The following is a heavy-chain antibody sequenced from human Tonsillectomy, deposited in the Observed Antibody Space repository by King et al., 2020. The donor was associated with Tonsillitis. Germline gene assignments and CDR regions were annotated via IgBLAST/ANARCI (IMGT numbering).Heavy chain of an antibody. Sequence: QLQESGPGLVKPSETLSLTCTVSGYSISSGYYWGWIRQPPGKGLEWIGSIYHSGSTYYNPSLKSRVTISVDTSKNQFSLKLSSVTAADTAVYYCARGLGGGRGAFDIWGQGTMVTVSS. CDR3: ARGLGGGRGAFDI. J-gene: IGHJ3*02. D-gene: IGHD3-16*01. V-gene: IGHV4-38-2*02. CDR1: GYSISSGYY. CDR2: IYHSGST.